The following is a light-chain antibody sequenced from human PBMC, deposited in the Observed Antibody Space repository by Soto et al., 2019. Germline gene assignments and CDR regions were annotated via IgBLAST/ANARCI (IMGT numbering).Light chain of an antibody. CDR1: QSVTSTF. Sequence: EIVLTQSPGTLSLSSGERATLSCRASQSVTSTFLAWYQQKPGQAPRLLISGVSTRATGIPDRFSGSGSGTDFTLTISRLEPEDFAVYYCQQYGSSPLYSFGQGTKLDIK. V-gene: IGKV3-20*01. J-gene: IGKJ2*03. CDR2: GVS. CDR3: QQYGSSPLYS.